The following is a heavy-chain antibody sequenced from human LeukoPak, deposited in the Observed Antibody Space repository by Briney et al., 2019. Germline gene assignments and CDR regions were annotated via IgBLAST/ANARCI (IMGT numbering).Heavy chain of an antibody. CDR1: GFTFSTYA. CDR2: ISGSGGST. D-gene: IGHD3-10*01. V-gene: IGHV3-23*01. J-gene: IGHJ4*02. Sequence: PGGSLRLSCAASGFTFSTYAMSWVRQAPGKGLEWVSVISGSGGSTYYADSVKGRFTISRDNSKNTLYLQMNSLRAEDTAVYYCAKDNPTIPYITMVRGVYDYWGQGTLVTVSS. CDR3: AKDNPTIPYITMVRGVYDY.